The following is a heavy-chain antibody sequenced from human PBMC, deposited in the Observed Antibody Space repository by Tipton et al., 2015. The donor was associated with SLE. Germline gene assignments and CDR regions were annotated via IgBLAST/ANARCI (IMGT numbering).Heavy chain of an antibody. CDR2: INHSGST. D-gene: IGHD6-6*01. CDR1: GGSFSGYY. J-gene: IGHJ4*02. V-gene: IGHV4-34*01. CDR3: ARGLVAARRGPDY. Sequence: TLSLTCAVYGGSFSGYYWSWIRQPPGKGLEWIGEINHSGSTNYNPSLKSRVTISVDTSKNQFSVKLSSVTAADTAVYYCARGLVAARRGPDYWGQGTLVTVSS.